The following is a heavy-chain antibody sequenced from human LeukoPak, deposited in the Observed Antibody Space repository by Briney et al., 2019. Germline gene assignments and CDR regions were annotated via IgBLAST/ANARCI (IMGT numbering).Heavy chain of an antibody. V-gene: IGHV3-33*01. Sequence: GGSLRLSCAASGFTFSSYGMHWVRQAPGKGLEWVAVIWYDGSNKYYADSVKGRFTISRDNSKNTPYLQMNSLRTEDTAVYYCAREGRLGKYFDLWGRGTLVTVSS. CDR1: GFTFSSYG. D-gene: IGHD3-16*01. CDR3: AREGRLGKYFDL. J-gene: IGHJ2*01. CDR2: IWYDGSNK.